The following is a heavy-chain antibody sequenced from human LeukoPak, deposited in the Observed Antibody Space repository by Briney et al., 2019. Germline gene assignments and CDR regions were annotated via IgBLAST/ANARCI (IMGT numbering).Heavy chain of an antibody. CDR1: GFTFSSYA. J-gene: IGHJ3*02. V-gene: IGHV3-23*01. D-gene: IGHD3-16*01. Sequence: TGGSLRLSCAASGFTFSSYAMSWLRQAPGKGREGGSAISGSGGSTYYADPVKGRFTISRDNSKHTLYLQMNSLSAEDTAVYYCAKDGVDAFDIWGQGTMVTVSS. CDR2: ISGSGGST. CDR3: AKDGVDAFDI.